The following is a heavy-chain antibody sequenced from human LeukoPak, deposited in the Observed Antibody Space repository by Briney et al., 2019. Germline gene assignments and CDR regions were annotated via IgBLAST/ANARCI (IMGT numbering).Heavy chain of an antibody. J-gene: IGHJ4*02. CDR2: IYYSGST. Sequence: SETLSLTCTVSGGSISNSDYYWSWIRQPPGKGLEWIGYIYYSGSTYYNPSLKGRVTISVDTSKNQFSLKLSSVTAADTAVYYCARVGGYGDYEPGVDYWGQGTLVTVSS. CDR1: GGSISNSDYY. V-gene: IGHV4-30-4*08. D-gene: IGHD4-17*01. CDR3: ARVGGYGDYEPGVDY.